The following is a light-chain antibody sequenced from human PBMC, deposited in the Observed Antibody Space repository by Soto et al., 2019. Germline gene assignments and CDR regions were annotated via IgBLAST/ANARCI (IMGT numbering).Light chain of an antibody. V-gene: IGKV3-11*01. Sequence: EIVLTQSPATLSLSPGERATLSCRASQSVGRYFAWYQQKPGQAPRLLIYDASKRATGIPARFRGSGSGTDFTLPISSLEPEDFAVYYCQQRSKWPLTFGQGTKLEIK. CDR1: QSVGRY. J-gene: IGKJ1*01. CDR2: DAS. CDR3: QQRSKWPLT.